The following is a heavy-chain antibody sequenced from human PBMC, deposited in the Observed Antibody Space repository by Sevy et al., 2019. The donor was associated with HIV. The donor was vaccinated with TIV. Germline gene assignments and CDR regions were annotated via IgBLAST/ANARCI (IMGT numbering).Heavy chain of an antibody. V-gene: IGHV1-69*01. J-gene: IGHJ3*02. D-gene: IGHD7-27*01. CDR3: AREGGVATTGDHDAFDI. Sequence: VKVSCKASGDTFSTYGLSWVRQAPGQGFEWMGGIIPIFGTPNYAQKFQGRVTITADESASTAYMELSSLRSEDTALYYCAREGGVATTGDHDAFDIWGHGTLVTVSS. CDR2: IIPIFGTP. CDR1: GDTFSTYG.